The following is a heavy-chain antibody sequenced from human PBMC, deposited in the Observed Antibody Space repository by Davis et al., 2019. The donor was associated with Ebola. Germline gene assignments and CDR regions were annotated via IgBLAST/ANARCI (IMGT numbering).Heavy chain of an antibody. Sequence: GESLKISCKGSGYSFTNYWIGWVRQMPGKGLEWMGIIYPGDSDTRYTPSFQGQVTISADKSISTAYLQWSSLKAADTAMYYCARLERAGSSTYFDYWGQGALVTVSS. CDR3: ARLERAGSSTYFDY. D-gene: IGHD2/OR15-2a*01. CDR1: GYSFTNYW. CDR2: IYPGDSDT. J-gene: IGHJ4*02. V-gene: IGHV5-51*01.